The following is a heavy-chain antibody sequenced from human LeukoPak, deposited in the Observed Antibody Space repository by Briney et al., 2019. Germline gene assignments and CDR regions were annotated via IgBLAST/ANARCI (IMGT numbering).Heavy chain of an antibody. V-gene: IGHV3-74*01. D-gene: IGHD5-18*01. Sequence: HPGGSLRLSCAASGFTFSNYWMHWVRQAPGKGLVWVSRINSDETTTTYADSVRGRFTISSDNAKNTLYLQMDSLRAEDTAVYYCARENTQYSYGQYWGQGTLVTVSS. CDR1: GFTFSNYW. CDR3: ARENTQYSYGQY. J-gene: IGHJ4*02. CDR2: INSDETTT.